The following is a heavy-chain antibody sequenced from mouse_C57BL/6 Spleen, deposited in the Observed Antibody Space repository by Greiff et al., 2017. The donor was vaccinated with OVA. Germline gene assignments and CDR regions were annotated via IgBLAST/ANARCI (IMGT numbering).Heavy chain of an antibody. CDR2: IDPSDSYT. D-gene: IGHD2-4*01. CDR1: GYTFPSYW. Sequence: QVQLQQPGAELVMPGASVKLSCKASGYTFPSYWMHWVKQRPGQGLEWIGEIDPSDSYTNYNQKFKGKSTLTVDKSSSTAYMQLSSLTSEDSAVYYCARVYDYDVGFAYWGQGTLVTVSA. CDR3: ARVYDYDVGFAY. V-gene: IGHV1-69*01. J-gene: IGHJ3*01.